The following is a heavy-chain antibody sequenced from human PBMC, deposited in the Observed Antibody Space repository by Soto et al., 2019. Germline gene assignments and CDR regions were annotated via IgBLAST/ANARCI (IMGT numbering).Heavy chain of an antibody. CDR2: INYSGST. J-gene: IGHJ6*03. D-gene: IGHD5-12*01. Sequence: SETLSLTCTVSGGTISSYYLSWIRQPPGKGLEWIGYINYSGSTNYNPSLKSRVTISADTSKNQFSLKLSSVTAADTAVYYCARDRRYAYYYYMDVWGKGTTVTVSS. CDR1: GGTISSYY. V-gene: IGHV4-59*01. CDR3: ARDRRYAYYYYMDV.